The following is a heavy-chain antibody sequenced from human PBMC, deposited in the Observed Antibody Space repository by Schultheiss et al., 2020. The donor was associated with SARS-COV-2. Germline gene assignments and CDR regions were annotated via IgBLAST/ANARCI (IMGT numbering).Heavy chain of an antibody. CDR1: GFTFSSYG. J-gene: IGHJ3*02. D-gene: IGHD2-2*01. V-gene: IGHV3-30*02. CDR3: APQYQLPYDAFDI. Sequence: GESLKISCAASGFTFSSYGMHWVRQAPGKGLEWVAVIWYDGSNKYYADSVKGRFTISRDNSKNTLYLQMNSLRAEDTAVYYCAPQYQLPYDAFDIWGQGTMVTVSS. CDR2: IWYDGSNK.